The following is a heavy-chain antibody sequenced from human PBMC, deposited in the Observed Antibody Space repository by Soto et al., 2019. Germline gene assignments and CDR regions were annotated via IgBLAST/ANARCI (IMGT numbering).Heavy chain of an antibody. CDR3: ARRGPGTYFDY. Sequence: EVPLLDSGGGLVQPGGSLRLSCAASGFTFSSYAMNCVRQAPGKGLEWVSVISGSGDSTYYADSVKGRFTISRDNSKNTLYLQMNSLRTEDTAVYYCARRGPGTYFDYWGQGTLVTVSP. J-gene: IGHJ4*02. CDR1: GFTFSSYA. V-gene: IGHV3-23*01. CDR2: ISGSGDST. D-gene: IGHD6-13*01.